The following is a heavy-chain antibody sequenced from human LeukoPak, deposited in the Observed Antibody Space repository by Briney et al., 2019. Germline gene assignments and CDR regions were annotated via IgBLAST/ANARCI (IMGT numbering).Heavy chain of an antibody. CDR2: ISYDGSNK. J-gene: IGHJ4*02. V-gene: IGHV3-30*04. CDR3: ARVGIAVAGALDY. Sequence: GGSLRLSCAASGFTFSSYAMHWVRQAPGKGLEWVAVISYDGSNKYYADSVKGRFTISRDNSKNTLYLQMNSLRAEDTAVYYCARVGIAVAGALDYWGQGTLVTVSS. CDR1: GFTFSSYA. D-gene: IGHD6-19*01.